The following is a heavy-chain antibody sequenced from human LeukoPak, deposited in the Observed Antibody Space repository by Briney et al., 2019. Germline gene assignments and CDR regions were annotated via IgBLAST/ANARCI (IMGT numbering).Heavy chain of an antibody. CDR1: GFTFSSYA. V-gene: IGHV3-23*01. D-gene: IGHD2-21*02. J-gene: IGHJ4*02. CDR3: AKQEKLPVPFRASAATAAFDD. CDR2: ISGSGGST. Sequence: GGSMRLSCAASGFTFSSYAISWVRQAPGKGLEWVSAISGSGGSTYYADSVKGRFTISRDNSKNTLYLQMNSLRAEDTVVYYSAKQEKLPVPFRASAATAAFDDWGQGTLVTVSS.